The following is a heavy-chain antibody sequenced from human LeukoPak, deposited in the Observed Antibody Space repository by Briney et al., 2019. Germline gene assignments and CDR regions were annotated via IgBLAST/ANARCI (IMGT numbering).Heavy chain of an antibody. D-gene: IGHD5-18*01. Sequence: PSETLSLTCTVSGGSVSSGSYYWSWIRQPPGKGLEWIGYIYYSGSTYYNPSLKSRVTISVDTSKNQFSLKLSSVTAADTAVYYCASGGADSYGLLGPLDYWGQGTLVTVSS. CDR2: IYYSGST. V-gene: IGHV4-61*01. CDR1: GGSVSSGSYY. CDR3: ASGGADSYGLLGPLDY. J-gene: IGHJ4*02.